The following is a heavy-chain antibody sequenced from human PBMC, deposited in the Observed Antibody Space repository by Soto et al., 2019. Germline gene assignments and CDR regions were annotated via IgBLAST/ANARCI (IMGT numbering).Heavy chain of an antibody. CDR3: ARERNGGSWDAWL. V-gene: IGHV4-61*03. J-gene: IGHJ4*02. CDR1: GASVTSGGYH. CDR2: FIFSGTI. Sequence: LSLTCDVSGASVTSGGYHWSWIRQPPGKTLEWIGFFIFSGTIKYNPSLESRVTMSVDTSKNHFLLKLISVTAADTAVYYCARERNGGSWDAWLWGQGTLVTVSS. D-gene: IGHD2-15*01.